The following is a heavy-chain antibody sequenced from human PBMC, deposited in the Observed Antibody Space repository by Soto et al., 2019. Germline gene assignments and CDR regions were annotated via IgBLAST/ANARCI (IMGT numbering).Heavy chain of an antibody. CDR3: ARGQRKWIIAADGPRPRPWFDP. J-gene: IGHJ5*02. CDR1: GGSFSGYY. V-gene: IGHV4-34*01. D-gene: IGHD6-13*01. CDR2: INHSGST. Sequence: SETLSLTCAVYGGSFSGYYWNWIRQPPGKGLEWIGEINHSGSTNYNPSLKSRVTISVDTSKNQFSLKLSSVTAADTAVYYCARGQRKWIIAADGPRPRPWFDPWGQGTLVTVSS.